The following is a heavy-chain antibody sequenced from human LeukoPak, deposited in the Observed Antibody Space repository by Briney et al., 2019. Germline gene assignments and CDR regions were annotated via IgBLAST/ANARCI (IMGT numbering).Heavy chain of an antibody. J-gene: IGHJ5*02. Sequence: GGSLRLSCAASGFTFSNAWMNWVRQAPGKGLEWVSAISGSGGSTYYADSVKGRFTISRDNSKNTLYLQMNSLRAEDTAVYYCASEYYDSSGYHNNWFDPWGQGTLVTVSS. CDR1: GFTFSNAW. CDR2: ISGSGGST. D-gene: IGHD3-22*01. CDR3: ASEYYDSSGYHNNWFDP. V-gene: IGHV3-23*01.